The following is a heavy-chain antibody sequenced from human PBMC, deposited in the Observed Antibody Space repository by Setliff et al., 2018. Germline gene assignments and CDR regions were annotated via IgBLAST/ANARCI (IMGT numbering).Heavy chain of an antibody. CDR2: IYYSGNT. CDR3: ARGNSRSSVWYVVPHFDY. J-gene: IGHJ4*02. Sequence: SETLSLTCTVSGGSMIGGHYYWSWIRQLPGKGLEWIAYIYYSGNTYYNPSLKSRVTISVDTSKNQFSLRLKSVTAADTAVYYCARGNSRSSVWYVVPHFDYWGQGTLVTVSP. CDR1: GGSMIGGHYY. D-gene: IGHD6-19*01. V-gene: IGHV4-30-4*08.